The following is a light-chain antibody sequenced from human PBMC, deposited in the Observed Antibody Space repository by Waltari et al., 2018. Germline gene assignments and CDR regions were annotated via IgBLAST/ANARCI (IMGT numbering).Light chain of an antibody. V-gene: IGKV1-5*03. CDR3: QQYDGFWT. Sequence: DIQMTQSPSTLSASVCARVTITYRASQSISDWLAWYQQKPGKAPKLLIYKASSLQSGVPSRFSGSGSGTEFTLTISSLQPDDFATYYCQQYDGFWTFGQGTKVDIK. J-gene: IGKJ1*01. CDR2: KAS. CDR1: QSISDW.